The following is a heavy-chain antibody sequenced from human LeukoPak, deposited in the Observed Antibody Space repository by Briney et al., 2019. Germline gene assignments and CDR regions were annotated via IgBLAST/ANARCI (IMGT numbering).Heavy chain of an antibody. CDR2: IYYSGST. CDR3: AREGRHDYSIGY. Sequence: SETLSLTCTVSGGSISSYYWSWIRQPPGKGLEWIGYIYYSGSTNYNPSLKSRVTISVDTSKNQFSLKLSSVTAADTAVYYCAREGRHDYSIGYWGQGTLVTVSS. CDR1: GGSISSYY. D-gene: IGHD4-11*01. J-gene: IGHJ4*02. V-gene: IGHV4-59*01.